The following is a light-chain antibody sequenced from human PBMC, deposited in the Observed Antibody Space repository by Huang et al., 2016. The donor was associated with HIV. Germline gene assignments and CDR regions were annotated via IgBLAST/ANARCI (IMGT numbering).Light chain of an antibody. Sequence: EIVLTQSPATLSLSPGERATLSCRASQSVNNFISRHQQKPGQAPRLLIYDASNRAAGIPARFSGSGSGTDFTLTISSLEPEDSAVYYCQQRSNWPHTFGQGTKLEIK. J-gene: IGKJ2*01. CDR3: QQRSNWPHT. CDR2: DAS. V-gene: IGKV3-11*01. CDR1: QSVNNF.